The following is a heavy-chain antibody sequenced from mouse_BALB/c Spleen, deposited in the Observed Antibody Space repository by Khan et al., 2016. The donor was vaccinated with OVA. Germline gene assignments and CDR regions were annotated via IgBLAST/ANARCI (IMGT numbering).Heavy chain of an antibody. Sequence: DLVKPGVSVKLSCKASGYTFTSYWINWIKQRPGQGLEWIGRIAPGSGSDYYNDMFKGKATLTIDTSSSTAYIQVRSLSSEDSAVYFCARSNYYGSGLYAMDYWGQGTSVTVSS. J-gene: IGHJ4*01. D-gene: IGHD1-1*01. CDR2: IAPGSGSD. CDR3: ARSNYYGSGLYAMDY. V-gene: IGHV1S41*01. CDR1: GYTFTSYW.